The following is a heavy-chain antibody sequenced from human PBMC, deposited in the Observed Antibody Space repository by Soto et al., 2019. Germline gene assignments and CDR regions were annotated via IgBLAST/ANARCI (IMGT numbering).Heavy chain of an antibody. V-gene: IGHV3-23*01. Sequence: HPGGSLSLSCAASGFTFSSYAMSWVRQAPGKGLEWVSAISGSGGSTYYADSVKGRFTISRDNSKNTLYLQMNSLRAEDTAVYYCASGPSRMAAAVDYYMDVWGKGTTVTVSS. CDR2: ISGSGGST. CDR3: ASGPSRMAAAVDYYMDV. D-gene: IGHD6-25*01. CDR1: GFTFSSYA. J-gene: IGHJ6*03.